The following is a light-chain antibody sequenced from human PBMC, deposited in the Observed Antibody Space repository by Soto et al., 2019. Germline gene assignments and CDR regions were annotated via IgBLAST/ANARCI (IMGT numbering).Light chain of an antibody. Sequence: EIVMTQSPATLSVSPGERVTLSCRASQSVSSNLAWYQQKPGQAPRLLIFGASSRATGIPDRFSGSGSGTDFILTISRLEPEDFAVYYCQQYGNSPITFGQGTRLEI. CDR3: QQYGNSPIT. V-gene: IGKV3-20*01. CDR2: GAS. CDR1: QSVSSN. J-gene: IGKJ5*01.